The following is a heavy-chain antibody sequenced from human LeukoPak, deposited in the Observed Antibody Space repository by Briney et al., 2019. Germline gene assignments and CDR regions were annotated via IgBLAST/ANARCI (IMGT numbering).Heavy chain of an antibody. V-gene: IGHV4-34*01. Sequence: SETLSLTCAVYGGSFSGYYWSWIRQPPGKGLEWIGEINHSGSTNYNPSLKSRVTISVDTSKNQFSLKLSSVTAADTAVYYCARTPKGRYDAFDIWGQGTMVTVSS. CDR2: INHSGST. J-gene: IGHJ3*02. CDR1: GGSFSGYY. CDR3: ARTPKGRYDAFDI.